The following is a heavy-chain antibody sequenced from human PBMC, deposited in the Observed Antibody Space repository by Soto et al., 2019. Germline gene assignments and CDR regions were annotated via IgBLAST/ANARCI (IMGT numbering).Heavy chain of an antibody. Sequence: GGSLRLSCAASGFTFSSYEMNWVRQAPGKGLECVSYISSSGSTIYYADSVKGRFTISRDNAKNSLYLQMNSLRAEDTAVYYCAREGGYYYDSSGYWFDYWGQGTLVTVSS. CDR3: AREGGYYYDSSGYWFDY. V-gene: IGHV3-48*03. J-gene: IGHJ4*02. CDR1: GFTFSSYE. D-gene: IGHD3-22*01. CDR2: ISSSGSTI.